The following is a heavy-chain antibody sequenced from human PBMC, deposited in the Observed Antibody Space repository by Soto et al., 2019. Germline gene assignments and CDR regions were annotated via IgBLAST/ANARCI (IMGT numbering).Heavy chain of an antibody. CDR1: GFTFSSYA. CDR3: VKEKSEQSIAARPQKNNYYFDY. CDR2: ISSNGGST. D-gene: IGHD6-6*01. J-gene: IGHJ4*02. V-gene: IGHV3-64D*08. Sequence: GESLKISCSASGFTFSSYAMHWVRQAPGKGLEYVSAISSNGGSTYYADSVKGRFTISRDNSKNTLYLQMSSLRAEDTAVYYCVKEKSEQSIAARPQKNNYYFDYWGQGTLVTVSS.